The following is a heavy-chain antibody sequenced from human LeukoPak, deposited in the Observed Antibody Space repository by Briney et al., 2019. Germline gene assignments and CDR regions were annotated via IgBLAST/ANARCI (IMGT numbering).Heavy chain of an antibody. Sequence: GGSLRLSCAASGFTFSDYWMTWVRQAPGKGLEWVGNIKQDGSAKNYVDSVKGRFTISRDNAKNSLYLQMYSLRAEDTAIYYCAATNGWYPGDYWSQGTLVTVAS. J-gene: IGHJ4*02. CDR3: AATNGWYPGDY. V-gene: IGHV3-7*01. CDR2: IKQDGSAK. D-gene: IGHD6-19*01. CDR1: GFTFSDYW.